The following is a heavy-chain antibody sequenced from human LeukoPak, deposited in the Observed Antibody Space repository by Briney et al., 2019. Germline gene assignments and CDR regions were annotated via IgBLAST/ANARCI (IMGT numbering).Heavy chain of an antibody. V-gene: IGHV3-23*01. Sequence: PGGSLRLSCAASGFTFSSYAMSWVRQAPGKGLEWVSTISDSGDSTYYADSVKGQFTISRDNSKNTVYLQLNSLRAEDTAVYYCAKDLKIFGVVTLFDYWGQGTLVTVSS. D-gene: IGHD3-3*01. CDR1: GFTFSSYA. J-gene: IGHJ4*02. CDR2: ISDSGDST. CDR3: AKDLKIFGVVTLFDY.